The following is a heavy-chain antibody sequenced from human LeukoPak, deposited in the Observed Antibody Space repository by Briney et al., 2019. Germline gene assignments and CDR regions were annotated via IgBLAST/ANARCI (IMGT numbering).Heavy chain of an antibody. CDR2: TRSKPYDGTT. J-gene: IGHJ4*02. Sequence: GGSLRLSCTASGFTFGDYLMSWFRQAPGKGPEGVGFTRSKPYDGTTEYAASVKGRFTISRDNSKSIAYLQMNSLESEDTAVYYCARARLLREFDYWGQGTLVTVSS. CDR3: ARARLLREFDY. CDR1: GFTFGDYL. D-gene: IGHD6-25*01. V-gene: IGHV3-49*03.